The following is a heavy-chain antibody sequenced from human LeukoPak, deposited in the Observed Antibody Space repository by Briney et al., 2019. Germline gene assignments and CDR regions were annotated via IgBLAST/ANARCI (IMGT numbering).Heavy chain of an antibody. V-gene: IGHV1-46*03. CDR3: AIGVVIIGYYYYMDV. CDR2: INPSGGST. CDR1: GYTFTSYY. Sequence: ASVKVSCKASGYTFTSYYMHWVRQAPGQGLEWMGIINPSGGSTSYAQKFQGRVTMTRDTSTSTVYMELSGLRSEDTAVYYCAIGVVIIGYYYYMDVWGKGTTVTVSS. D-gene: IGHD3-3*01. J-gene: IGHJ6*03.